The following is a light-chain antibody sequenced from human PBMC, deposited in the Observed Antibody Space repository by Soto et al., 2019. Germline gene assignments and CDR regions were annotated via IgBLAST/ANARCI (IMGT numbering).Light chain of an antibody. J-gene: IGLJ3*02. V-gene: IGLV2-14*01. CDR2: EVT. CDR3: SSFTSTSNWV. Sequence: QSALTQPASVSGSPGQSITISCTGTTSDVGRYNYVSWYQQHPGKAPKLMIYEVTNRPSGVSNRFSGSKSGNTASLTISGLQGEDEADYYCSSFTSTSNWVFGGGTKLTVL. CDR1: TSDVGRYNY.